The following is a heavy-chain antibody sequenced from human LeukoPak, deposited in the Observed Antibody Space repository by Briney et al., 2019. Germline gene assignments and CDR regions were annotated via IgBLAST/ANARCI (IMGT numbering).Heavy chain of an antibody. V-gene: IGHV1-46*01. J-gene: IGHJ4*02. D-gene: IGHD3-3*01. CDR1: GYTFISYY. CDR2: INPSGGST. CDR3: ARGPPAYYDFWSGYSYFDY. Sequence: ASVKVSCKASGYTFISYYMHWVRQAPGQGLEWMGIINPSGGSTSYAQKFQRRVTMTRDTSTSTVYMELSSLRSEDTAVYYCARGPPAYYDFWSGYSYFDYWGQGTLVTVSS.